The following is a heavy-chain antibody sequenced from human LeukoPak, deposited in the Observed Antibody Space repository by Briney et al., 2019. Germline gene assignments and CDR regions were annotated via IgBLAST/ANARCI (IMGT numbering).Heavy chain of an antibody. CDR1: GGSISSSSYY. CDR2: IYYSGST. CDR3: ARVYYSRSYDYWYFDL. Sequence: PSETLSLTCTVSGGSISSSSYYWGWIRQPPGKGLVWFGSIYYSGSTYYNPSLKSRVTISVDTSKNQFSLKLSSVTAADAAVYYCARVYYSRSYDYWYFDLWGRGTLVTVSS. J-gene: IGHJ2*01. V-gene: IGHV4-39*07. D-gene: IGHD6-13*01.